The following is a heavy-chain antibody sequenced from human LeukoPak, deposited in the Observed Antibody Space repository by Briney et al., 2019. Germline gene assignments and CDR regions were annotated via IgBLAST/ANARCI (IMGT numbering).Heavy chain of an antibody. CDR3: ARLKSMVYGFDY. Sequence: SSETLSLTXTVSGGSISSSSYFWGWIRQPPGKGLEWIGSISFTGSTYYNSSLKSRVTLSVDTSKNQFSLKLSSVTAADTAVYYCARLKSMVYGFDYWGQGTLVTVSS. V-gene: IGHV4-39*01. J-gene: IGHJ4*02. CDR2: ISFTGST. D-gene: IGHD2-8*01. CDR1: GGSISSSSYF.